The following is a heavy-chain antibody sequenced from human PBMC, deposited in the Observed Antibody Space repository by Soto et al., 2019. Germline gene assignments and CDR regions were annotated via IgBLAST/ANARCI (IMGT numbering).Heavy chain of an antibody. CDR2: IAWDGGST. Sequence: VQLVESGGGLVQPGRSLRLSCAASGFTFDDYAMHWVRQAPGKGLEWVSGIAWDGGSTGYADSVKGRFTISRDNAKNSLDLHMNSLRAEDTAWYYCAKCRSSWFESGMDVWGQGTTVTVSS. J-gene: IGHJ6*02. V-gene: IGHV3-9*01. D-gene: IGHD3-10*01. CDR1: GFTFDDYA. CDR3: AKCRSSWFESGMDV.